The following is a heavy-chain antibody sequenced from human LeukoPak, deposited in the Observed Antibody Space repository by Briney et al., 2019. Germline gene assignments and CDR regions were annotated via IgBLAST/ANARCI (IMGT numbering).Heavy chain of an antibody. CDR3: ARDGVVVVAATPGYYYYYMDV. J-gene: IGHJ6*03. Sequence: SVTVSCKASGGTFSSYAISWVRQAPGQGLEWMGGIIPIFGTANYAQKFQGRVTITADESTSTAYLELSSLRSEDTAVYYCARDGVVVVAATPGYYYYYMDVWGKGTTVTVSS. CDR2: IIPIFGTA. D-gene: IGHD2-15*01. CDR1: GGTFSSYA. V-gene: IGHV1-69*13.